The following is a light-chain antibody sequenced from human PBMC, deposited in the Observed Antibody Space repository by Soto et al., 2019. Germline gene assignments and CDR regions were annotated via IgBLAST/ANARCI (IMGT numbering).Light chain of an antibody. CDR2: EDN. CDR1: SGSIASNS. Sequence: NFMLTQSHSVSESPGKTVTISCTRSSGSIASNSVQWYQQRPGSAPTTVIYEDNQRPSGVPDRFSGSTDGSSNSASLTISGLQTEDEADYYCQSYETSTVVFGGGTKVTVL. J-gene: IGLJ2*01. V-gene: IGLV6-57*04. CDR3: QSYETSTVV.